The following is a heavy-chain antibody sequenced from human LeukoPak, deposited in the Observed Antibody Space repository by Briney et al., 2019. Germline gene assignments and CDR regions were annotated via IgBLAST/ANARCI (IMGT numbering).Heavy chain of an antibody. D-gene: IGHD4-11*01. CDR3: ARVGGHTVTLGEFDY. CDR2: IYSGGGT. Sequence: GGSLRLSCAASGFTVSSNYMSWVRQAPGKGLEWVSVIYSGGGTYYADSAKGRFTISRDNSKNTLYLQMNSLRAEDTAVYYCARVGGHTVTLGEFDYWGQGTLVTVSS. V-gene: IGHV3-66*01. CDR1: GFTVSSNY. J-gene: IGHJ4*02.